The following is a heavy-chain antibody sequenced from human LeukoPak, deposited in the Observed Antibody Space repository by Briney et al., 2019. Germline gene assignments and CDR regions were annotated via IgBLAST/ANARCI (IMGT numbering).Heavy chain of an antibody. D-gene: IGHD2-21*01. CDR1: GFMFGNAE. V-gene: IGHV3-48*03. CDR3: ARHDTGDAFDY. J-gene: IGHJ4*02. CDR2: ISNGGSTI. Sequence: GGSLRLSCAASGFMFGNAEMNWVRQAPGKGLEWISYISNGGSTIYYADSAKGRFTIARDNAKNSLSLQMNSLRVEDTAVYYCARHDTGDAFDYWGQGALVTVSS.